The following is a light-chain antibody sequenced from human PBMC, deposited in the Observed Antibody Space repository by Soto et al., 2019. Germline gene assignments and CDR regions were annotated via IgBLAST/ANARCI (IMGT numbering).Light chain of an antibody. CDR3: SSYTSSNTLI. V-gene: IGLV2-14*01. J-gene: IGLJ2*01. CDR1: GSDIGGSDH. CDR2: EVS. Sequence: QSALTQPASVSGSPGQSITISCPGTGSDIGGSDHVSWYQQHPGKAPKLLIYEVSYRPSGVSNHFSASKSGNTASLTVSGLQADDEADSYCSSYTSSNTLIFGGGTKLTGL.